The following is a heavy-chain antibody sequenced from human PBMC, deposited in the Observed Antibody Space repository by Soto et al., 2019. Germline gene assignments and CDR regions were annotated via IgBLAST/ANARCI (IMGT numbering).Heavy chain of an antibody. CDR3: ARDPLVVPYYYYGMDV. CDR1: GGSVSSGSYY. V-gene: IGHV4-61*01. CDR2: IYYSGST. D-gene: IGHD3-22*01. J-gene: IGHJ6*02. Sequence: SETLSLTCTVSGGSVSSGSYYWSWIRQPPGKGLEWIGYIYYSGSTNYNPSLKSRVTISVDTSKNQFSLKLSSVTAADTAVYYCARDPLVVPYYYYGMDVWGQGTTVTV.